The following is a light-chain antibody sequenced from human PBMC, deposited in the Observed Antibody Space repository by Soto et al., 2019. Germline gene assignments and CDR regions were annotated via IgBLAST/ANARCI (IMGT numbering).Light chain of an antibody. Sequence: EIVSTPSPGTLCSSPCQRSTHSGGSSQSVSSDNLVWYQQKPGQAPRLLIYGASYRAAGIPDRFSGSGSGTDFTLTISRLEPEDFAVYYCQQYNNWPPWTFGQGTKVDNK. V-gene: IGKV3-20*01. J-gene: IGKJ1*01. CDR3: QQYNNWPPWT. CDR1: QSVSSDN. CDR2: GAS.